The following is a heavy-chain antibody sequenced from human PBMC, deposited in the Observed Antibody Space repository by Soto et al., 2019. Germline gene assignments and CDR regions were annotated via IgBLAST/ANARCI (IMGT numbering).Heavy chain of an antibody. V-gene: IGHV3-74*01. Sequence: GGSLRLSCAASGFTFSSYWMHWVRQAPGKGLVWVSRINSDGSSTSYAESVKGRFTISRDNAKNTLNMQMNNLRAEDTTEYYSAQGGIYFVSGSPKPFDYWGRGTLVTVSS. CDR3: AQGGIYFVSGSPKPFDY. J-gene: IGHJ4*02. CDR1: GFTFSSYW. CDR2: INSDGSST. D-gene: IGHD3-10*01.